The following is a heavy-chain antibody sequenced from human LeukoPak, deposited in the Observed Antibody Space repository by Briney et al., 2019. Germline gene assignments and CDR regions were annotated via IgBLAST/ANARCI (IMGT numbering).Heavy chain of an antibody. V-gene: IGHV4-59*08. D-gene: IGHD2-21*02. CDR1: GGSISSYY. J-gene: IGHJ4*02. Sequence: KTSETLSLTCTVPGGSISSYYWSWIRQPPGKGLEWIGYNYYSGSTKSNPSLKSRVTISVDTSKNQFSLKLSSVTAADTAVYYCARHGGDWVFDYWGQGTLVTVSS. CDR2: NYYSGST. CDR3: ARHGGDWVFDY.